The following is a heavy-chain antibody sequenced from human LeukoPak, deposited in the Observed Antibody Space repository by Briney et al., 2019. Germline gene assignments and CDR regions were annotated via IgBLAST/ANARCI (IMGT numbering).Heavy chain of an antibody. Sequence: PGGSLGLSCAASGFTFSSYAMSWVRQAPGKGLEWVSAISGSGGSTYYADSVKGRFTISRDNSKNTLYLQMNSLRAEDTAVYYCAKALLAAAGTHDAFDIWGQGTMVTVSS. CDR2: ISGSGGST. CDR1: GFTFSSYA. V-gene: IGHV3-23*01. CDR3: AKALLAAAGTHDAFDI. J-gene: IGHJ3*02. D-gene: IGHD6-13*01.